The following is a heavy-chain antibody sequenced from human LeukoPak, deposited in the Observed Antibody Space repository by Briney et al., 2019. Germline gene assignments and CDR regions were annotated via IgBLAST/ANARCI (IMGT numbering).Heavy chain of an antibody. Sequence: GGSLRLSCAASGFTFDDYAMHWVRQAPGKGLEWVSGISWKSGSIDYADSVKGRFTISRDNAKNSLYLQMNSLRAEDTALYYCAKSGGHFDWLLGGYFDYWGQGTLVTASS. CDR1: GFTFDDYA. J-gene: IGHJ4*02. V-gene: IGHV3-9*01. CDR2: ISWKSGSI. D-gene: IGHD3-9*01. CDR3: AKSGGHFDWLLGGYFDY.